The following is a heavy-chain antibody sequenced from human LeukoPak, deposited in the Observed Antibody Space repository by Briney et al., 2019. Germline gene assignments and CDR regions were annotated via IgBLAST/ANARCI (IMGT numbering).Heavy chain of an antibody. CDR1: GYTVTSYG. V-gene: IGHV1-18*01. J-gene: IGHJ5*02. Sequence: ASVKVSCKASGYTVTSYGISWVRQAPGQGLEWMGWISAYNGNTNYAQKLQGRVTMTTDTSTSTAYMELRSLGSDDTAVYYCARDSRWFGETDWFDPWGQGTLVTVSS. CDR3: ARDSRWFGETDWFDP. D-gene: IGHD3-10*01. CDR2: ISAYNGNT.